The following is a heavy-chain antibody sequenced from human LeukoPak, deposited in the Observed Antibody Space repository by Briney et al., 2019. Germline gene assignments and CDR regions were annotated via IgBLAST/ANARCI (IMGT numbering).Heavy chain of an antibody. D-gene: IGHD6-6*01. CDR1: GYSISSGYY. CDR3: AASSSGPYYYYIDV. J-gene: IGHJ6*03. CDR2: IYHSRST. Sequence: SETLSLTCTVSGYSISSGYYWGWIRQPPGKGLEWFGSIYHSRSTYYNPSLKSRVTISVDTSKNQFSLKLSSVTAADTAVYYCAASSSGPYYYYIDVWGKGTTVTVSS. V-gene: IGHV4-38-2*02.